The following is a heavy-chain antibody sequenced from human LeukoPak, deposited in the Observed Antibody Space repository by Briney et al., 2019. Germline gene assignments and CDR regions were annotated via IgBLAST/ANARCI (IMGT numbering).Heavy chain of an antibody. J-gene: IGHJ3*02. CDR2: IYTSGTT. D-gene: IGHD3-3*01. Sequence: PSETLSLTCTVSGGSISSGSYYWSWIRQPAGKGLEWIGRIYTSGTTNHNPSLKSRVTISLDRSKNQFSLHLTSVTAADTAVYYCARYHDFWNGYSRPDDAFDIWGQGTMVTVSS. CDR3: ARYHDFWNGYSRPDDAFDI. CDR1: GGSISSGSYY. V-gene: IGHV4-61*02.